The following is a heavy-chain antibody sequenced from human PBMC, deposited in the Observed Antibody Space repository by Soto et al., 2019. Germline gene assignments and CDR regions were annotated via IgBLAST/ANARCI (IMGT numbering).Heavy chain of an antibody. CDR3: AGEPKGGPAAGAFEI. CDR1: GGSITSGDYY. Sequence: SETLSLTCTVSGGSITSGDYYWSWIRQPPGKGLEWIGFIYNSGNTYYNPSLKSRVTISIDTSKNQFSLHLSSVTAADTAMYYCAGEPKGGPAAGAFEIWGQGTMVTVSS. J-gene: IGHJ3*02. D-gene: IGHD6-25*01. CDR2: IYNSGNT. V-gene: IGHV4-30-4*01.